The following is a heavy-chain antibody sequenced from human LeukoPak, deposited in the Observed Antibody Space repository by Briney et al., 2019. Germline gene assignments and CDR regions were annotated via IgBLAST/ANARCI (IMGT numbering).Heavy chain of an antibody. Sequence: XXTLSLTCTVSGGSISSYYWNWIRQPPGKGLEWIGYIYYSGSTNYNPSLKSRVTISVDTSKNQFSLKLSSVTAADTAVYYCARAAYSGSYHSDYWGQGTLVTVSS. J-gene: IGHJ4*02. CDR2: IYYSGST. D-gene: IGHD1-26*01. CDR1: GGSISSYY. CDR3: ARAAYSGSYHSDY. V-gene: IGHV4-59*01.